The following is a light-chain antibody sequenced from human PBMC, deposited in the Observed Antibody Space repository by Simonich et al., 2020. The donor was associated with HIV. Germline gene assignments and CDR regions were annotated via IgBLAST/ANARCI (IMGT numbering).Light chain of an antibody. CDR2: WAS. CDR1: QSVLSNSNNKNH. CDR3: QQYYSTPPT. V-gene: IGKV4-1*01. Sequence: DIVMTQSPDSLAVSLGERATINCNSSQSVLSNSNNKNHLAWYQQKPGQPPNQLFYWASTRESGVPDRFSASGSGTDFTLSISSLQAEDVAVYYCQQYYSTPPTFGQGTKVEIK. J-gene: IGKJ1*01.